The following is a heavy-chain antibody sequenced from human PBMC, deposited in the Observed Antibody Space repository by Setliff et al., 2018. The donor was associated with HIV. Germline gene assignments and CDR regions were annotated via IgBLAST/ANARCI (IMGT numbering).Heavy chain of an antibody. CDR3: ARARYIVIRGDAGMDV. Sequence: SETLSLTCAFSGSSFSSVYHWAWIRQPPGKGLECIGTIFHSGGTYYNPSLKSRVTISVDTSKNQVSLKLSSVTASDTAVYYCARARYIVIRGDAGMDVWGPGTTVTVLL. CDR1: GSSFSSVYH. J-gene: IGHJ6*02. CDR2: IFHSGGT. V-gene: IGHV4-38-2*01. D-gene: IGHD3-10*01.